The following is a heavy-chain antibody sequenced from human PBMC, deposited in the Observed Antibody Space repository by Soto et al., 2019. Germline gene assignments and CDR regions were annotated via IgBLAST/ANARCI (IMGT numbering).Heavy chain of an antibody. CDR1: GFAFNTYW. CDR3: ARDRYYSIDY. D-gene: IGHD2-21*01. Sequence: GGSLRLSCAASGFAFNTYWMHWVRQAPGKGLVWVSNIRLDGSTTYADSVKGRFTISRDSAKNTVHLQMNSLRAEDTAVYYCARDRYYSIDYWGQGTPVTVSS. V-gene: IGHV3-74*01. J-gene: IGHJ4*02. CDR2: IRLDGST.